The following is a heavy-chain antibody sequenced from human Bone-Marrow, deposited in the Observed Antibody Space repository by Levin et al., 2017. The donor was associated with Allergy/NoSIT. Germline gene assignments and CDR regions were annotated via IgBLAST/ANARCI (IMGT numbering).Heavy chain of an antibody. V-gene: IGHV3-48*03. CDR2: ISSSGSAI. D-gene: IGHD3-3*01. CDR3: ARGGVNRDFWRGYSLSDY. J-gene: IGHJ4*02. Sequence: GESLKISCAASGFTFSKYEMNWVRQAPGKGLEWVSYISSSGSAIYYADAVKGRFTTSRDNPKNSLYLQMNSLRAEDTAVYYCARGGVNRDFWRGYSLSDYWGPGTLVTVSS. CDR1: GFTFSKYE.